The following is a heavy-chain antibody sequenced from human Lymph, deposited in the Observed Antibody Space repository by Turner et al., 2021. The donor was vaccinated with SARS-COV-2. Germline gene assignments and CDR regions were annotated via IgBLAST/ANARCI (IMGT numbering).Heavy chain of an antibody. D-gene: IGHD3-9*01. V-gene: IGHV1-8*01. J-gene: IGHJ5*02. Sequence: QVQLVQSGAEVKKPGAPVKVSSKASGYTFTSYAINWVRQATGQGLEWMGWMNPNSGNTGYEKKFQGRVTMTRNTSISTAYMELSSLRSEDTAVYYCARAAQLTVWFDPWGQGTLVTVSS. CDR1: GYTFTSYA. CDR2: MNPNSGNT. CDR3: ARAAQLTVWFDP.